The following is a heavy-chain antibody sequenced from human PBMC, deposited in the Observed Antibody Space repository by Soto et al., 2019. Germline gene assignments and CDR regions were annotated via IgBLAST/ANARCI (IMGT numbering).Heavy chain of an antibody. CDR2: INPYNGNI. D-gene: IGHD6-13*01. V-gene: IGHV1-18*01. CDR3: ARDLNLGLAAG. J-gene: IGHJ4*02. CDR1: GYTFTSYS. Sequence: QVQLVQSGAGVKKPGASVKVSCKASGYTFTSYSISWVRQAPGQGLEWMGWINPYNGNIKYAQKLQGRVTMTTDTSTSTAYMELRSLRSDDTAVYYCARDLNLGLAAGWGQGSLVTVSS.